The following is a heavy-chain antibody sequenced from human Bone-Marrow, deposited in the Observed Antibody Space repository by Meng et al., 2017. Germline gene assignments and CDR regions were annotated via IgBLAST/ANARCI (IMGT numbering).Heavy chain of an antibody. J-gene: IGHJ3*02. CDR2: ISSSGSTI. Sequence: GESLKISCAASGFTFSDYYMSWIRQAPGKGLEWVSYISSSGSTIYYADSVKGRFTISRDNAKNSLYLQMNSLRAEDTAVYYCVRESNSFDIWGQGIMVTVSS. CDR1: GFTFSDYY. CDR3: VRESNSFDI. V-gene: IGHV3-11*04. D-gene: IGHD4/OR15-4a*01.